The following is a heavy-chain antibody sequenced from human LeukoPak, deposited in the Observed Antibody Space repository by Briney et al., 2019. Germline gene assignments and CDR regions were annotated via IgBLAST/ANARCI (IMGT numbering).Heavy chain of an antibody. CDR1: GFTFSNYN. J-gene: IGHJ4*02. D-gene: IGHD4-23*01. CDR3: ARARTVVGGGFDY. V-gene: IGHV3-21*01. CDR2: ISSSSSYI. Sequence: GGSLRLSCAASGFTFSNYNMNWVRQAPGKGLEWVSSISSSSSYIYYADSVKGRFTISRDNAKNSLYLQMNSLRAEDTAVYYCARARTVVGGGFDYWGQGTLVTVSS.